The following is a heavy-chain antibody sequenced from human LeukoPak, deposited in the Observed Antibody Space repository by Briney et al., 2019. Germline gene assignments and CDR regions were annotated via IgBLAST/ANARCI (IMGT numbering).Heavy chain of an antibody. CDR3: ARDPRGQITPSYIDY. D-gene: IGHD3-16*01. CDR1: GFTFSSYS. J-gene: IGHJ4*02. CDR2: ISSSSSSTI. Sequence: GGSLRLSCAASGFTFSSYSMNWVRQAPGKGLEWVSYISSSSSSTIYYADSVKGRFTISRDNAKNSLYLQMNSLRAEDTAVYYCARDPRGQITPSYIDYWGQGTLVTVSS. V-gene: IGHV3-48*01.